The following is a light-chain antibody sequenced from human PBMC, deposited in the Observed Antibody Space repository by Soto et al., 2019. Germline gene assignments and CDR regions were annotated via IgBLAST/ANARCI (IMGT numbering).Light chain of an antibody. V-gene: IGLV3-21*04. J-gene: IGLJ1*01. CDR2: YDS. CDR1: NIGSKS. CDR3: QVWDSSSDHYV. Sequence: SYELTQPPSVSVAPGKTARITCGGNNIGSKSVHWYQQKPGQAPVLVIYYDSDRPSGIPERFSGSNSGNTATLTISRVEAXXXXXXXXQVWDSSSDHYVFGTGTKLTVL.